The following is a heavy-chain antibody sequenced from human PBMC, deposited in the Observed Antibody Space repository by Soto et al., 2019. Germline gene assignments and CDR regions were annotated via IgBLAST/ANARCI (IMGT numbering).Heavy chain of an antibody. Sequence: QVRLQESGPGLLKPSETLSLTCTFSGGSINTFYWSWVRQPAGKGLEWIGRIFSSGSTSFNPSLASRVAMSVDTSKNHFSLHLSSVTAADMAVYYCAREGSYSAYNFAHGIQLWSFDFWGQGALVTVSS. V-gene: IGHV4-4*07. CDR3: AREGSYSAYNFAHGIQLWSFDF. J-gene: IGHJ4*02. CDR1: GGSINTFY. D-gene: IGHD5-12*01. CDR2: IFSSGST.